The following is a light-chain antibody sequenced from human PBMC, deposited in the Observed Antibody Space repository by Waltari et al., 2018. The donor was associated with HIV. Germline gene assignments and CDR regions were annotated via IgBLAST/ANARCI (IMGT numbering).Light chain of an antibody. CDR1: QSISSW. J-gene: IGKJ1*01. Sequence: DIQMTQSPSTLSASVGDRVTITCRASQSISSWLAWYQQEPGKAPKLLIYKASTLQSGVPSRFSGSGSGTEFTLTISSLQPNDCATYYCQQYNSYSWTFGQGTKVDIK. CDR2: KAS. CDR3: QQYNSYSWT. V-gene: IGKV1-5*03.